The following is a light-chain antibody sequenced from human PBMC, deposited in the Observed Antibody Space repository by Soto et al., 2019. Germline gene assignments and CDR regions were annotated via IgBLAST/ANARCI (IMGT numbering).Light chain of an antibody. V-gene: IGKV4-1*01. J-gene: IGKJ1*01. CDR1: QSVLYSPNNKNY. Sequence: DIVMTQSPDSLAVSLGEGATINCKSSQSVLYSPNNKNYLAWYQHKPGQPPKMLIYWASIRESGVPDRFSGSGSGTDFTLTISSLQSEDVAVYYCQQYYTNSWSFGQGTKVEIK. CDR3: QQYYTNSWS. CDR2: WAS.